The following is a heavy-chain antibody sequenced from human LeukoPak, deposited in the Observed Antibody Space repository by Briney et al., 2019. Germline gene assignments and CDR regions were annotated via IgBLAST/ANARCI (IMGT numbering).Heavy chain of an antibody. CDR2: IYYSGST. D-gene: IGHD6-13*01. Sequence: IPSETLSLTCTVSGGSISSYYWSWIRQPPGKGLEWIGYIYYSGSTNYNPSLKSRVTISVDTSKNQFSLKLSSVTAADTAVYYCAREGIAAAPYFDYWGQGTLVTVSS. CDR3: AREGIAAAPYFDY. V-gene: IGHV4-59*01. J-gene: IGHJ4*02. CDR1: GGSISSYY.